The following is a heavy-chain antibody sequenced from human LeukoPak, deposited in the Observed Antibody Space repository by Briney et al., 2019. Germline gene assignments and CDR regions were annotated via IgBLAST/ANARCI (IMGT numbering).Heavy chain of an antibody. J-gene: IGHJ4*02. Sequence: ASVKVSCKASGGTSSSYAINWVRQALGQGLEWMGRIIPIFGTANYAQKFQGRVTITTDESTSTAYMELSTLRSDDTAVYYCARERPPGDSSNWFLEGYFDIWGQGTLVTVSS. CDR3: ARERPPGDSSNWFLEGYFDI. D-gene: IGHD6-13*01. V-gene: IGHV1-69*05. CDR1: GGTSSSYA. CDR2: IIPIFGTA.